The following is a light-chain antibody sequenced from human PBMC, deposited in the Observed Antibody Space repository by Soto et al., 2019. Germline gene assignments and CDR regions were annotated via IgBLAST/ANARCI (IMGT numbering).Light chain of an antibody. J-gene: IGLJ3*02. CDR2: EVT. CDR1: SSDVGDYNY. V-gene: IGLV2-8*01. CDR3: SSSAGSNNLGV. Sequence: QSALTQPPSASGSPGQSVTISCTGTSSDVGDYNYVSWYQQHPGKAPKLMIYEVTKRPSGVPDRFSGSKSVNTASLTVSGLQAEDEGDYYCSSSAGSNNLGVFGGGTKVTVL.